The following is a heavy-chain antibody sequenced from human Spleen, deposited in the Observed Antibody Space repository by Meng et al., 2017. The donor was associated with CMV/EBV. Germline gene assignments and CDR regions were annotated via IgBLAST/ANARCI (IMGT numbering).Heavy chain of an antibody. Sequence: VESGGVLVQPWGYLRRSWAASGFTVSSNYMRWVRQAPGKGLEWVSVIYSGGSTYYADSVKGRFTISRDNSKNTLYLQMNSLRAEDTAVYYCARERYDYGDCWGQGTLVTVSS. J-gene: IGHJ4*02. D-gene: IGHD1-14*01. CDR1: GFTVSSNY. V-gene: IGHV3-66*01. CDR2: IYSGGST. CDR3: ARERYDYGDC.